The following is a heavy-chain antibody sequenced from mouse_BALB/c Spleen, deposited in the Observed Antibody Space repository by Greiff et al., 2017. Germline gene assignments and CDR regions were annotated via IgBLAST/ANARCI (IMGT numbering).Heavy chain of an antibody. D-gene: IGHD2-1*01. J-gene: IGHJ3*01. V-gene: IGHV2-9-2*01. CDR1: GFSLTSYD. CDR3: VRGNYGNPAWFAY. CDR2: IWTGGGT. Sequence: QVLLQQSGPGLVAPSQSLSITCTVSGFSLTSYDISWIRQPPGKGLEWLGVIWTGGGTNYNSAFMSRLSISKDNSKSQVFSKMNSLQTDDTAIYYCVRGNYGNPAWFAYWGQGTLVTVSA.